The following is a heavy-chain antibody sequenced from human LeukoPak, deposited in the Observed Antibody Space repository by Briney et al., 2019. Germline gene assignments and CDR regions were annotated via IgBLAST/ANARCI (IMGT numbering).Heavy chain of an antibody. CDR2: ISYDGTIT. CDR3: AREGGTSPGAFDI. D-gene: IGHD1-26*01. CDR1: GFTFSTYP. Sequence: GTSLRLSCAASGFTFSTYPMHWVRQAPGKGLEWAAYISYDGTITYYADSVKGRFTISRDNSKNTLYAQMNRLRTEDTAAYYCAREGGTSPGAFDIWGQGTMLAVSS. V-gene: IGHV3-30-3*01. J-gene: IGHJ3*02.